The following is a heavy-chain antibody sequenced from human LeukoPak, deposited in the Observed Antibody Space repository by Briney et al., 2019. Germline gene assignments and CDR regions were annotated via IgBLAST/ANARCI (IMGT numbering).Heavy chain of an antibody. J-gene: IGHJ6*03. CDR3: AKDRKDYYYYYMDV. V-gene: IGHV3-9*01. Sequence: PGRSLRLSCAASGFTFDDYAMHWVRQAPGKGLEWVSGISWNSGSIGYADSVKGRFTISRGNAKNSLYLQMNSLRAEDTALYYCAKDRKDYYYYYMDVWGKGTTVTVSS. CDR1: GFTFDDYA. D-gene: IGHD1-14*01. CDR2: ISWNSGSI.